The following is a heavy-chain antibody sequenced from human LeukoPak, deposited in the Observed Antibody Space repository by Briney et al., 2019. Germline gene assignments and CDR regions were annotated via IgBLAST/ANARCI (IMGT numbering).Heavy chain of an antibody. J-gene: IGHJ4*02. D-gene: IGHD6-6*01. V-gene: IGHV3-23*01. Sequence: PGGSLRLSCQTSGFTFGNYAMSWVRQAQGKELEWISAISTNGVNTYYADSVKGRFTISRDNSRHTLSLQMNGLRADGTAVYYCAKGSAAARPYYFDSWGQGTLVAVSS. CDR1: GFTFGNYA. CDR3: AKGSAAARPYYFDS. CDR2: ISTNGVNT.